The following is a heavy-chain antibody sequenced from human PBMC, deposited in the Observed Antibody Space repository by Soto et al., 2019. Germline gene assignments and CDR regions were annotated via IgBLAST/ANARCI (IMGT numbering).Heavy chain of an antibody. CDR3: ARVAARPPFVPY. CDR1: GGSISSYH. CDR2: IYYSGST. J-gene: IGHJ4*02. D-gene: IGHD6-6*01. V-gene: IGHV4-59*01. Sequence: SETLSLTCTVSGGSISSYHWSWIRQPPGKGLEWIGYIYYSGSTNYNPSLKSRVTISVDTSKNQFSLKLSSVTAADTAVYYCARVAARPPFVPYWGQGTLVTVSS.